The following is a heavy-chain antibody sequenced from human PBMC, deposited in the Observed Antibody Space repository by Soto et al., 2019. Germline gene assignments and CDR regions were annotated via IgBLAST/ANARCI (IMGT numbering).Heavy chain of an antibody. Sequence: SETLSLTCTVSGGSISSSSYYWGWICQPQGKGLDWIGRIYSSGSTSYTPSLKIRVPISVATSTTQFSLKLSSVTAAATAVYYCARQDSSGYYYSFDYWGQGTLVTVSS. CDR2: IYSSGST. D-gene: IGHD3-22*01. J-gene: IGHJ4*02. V-gene: IGHV4-39*01. CDR1: GGSISSSSYY. CDR3: ARQDSSGYYYSFDY.